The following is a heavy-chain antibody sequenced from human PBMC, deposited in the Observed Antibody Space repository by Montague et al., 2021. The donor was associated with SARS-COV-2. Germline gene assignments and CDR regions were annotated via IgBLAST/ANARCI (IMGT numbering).Heavy chain of an antibody. Sequence: SLRLSCAASGFTFSSYSMNWVRQAPGKGLEWVSSISSSSGYIYYADSVKGRFTISRDNAKNSLYLQMNSLRAEDTAVYYCARGIRITMVRGVTIDYWGQGTLVTVSS. V-gene: IGHV3-21*01. CDR1: GFTFSSYS. J-gene: IGHJ4*02. CDR3: ARGIRITMVRGVTIDY. CDR2: ISSSSGYI. D-gene: IGHD3-10*01.